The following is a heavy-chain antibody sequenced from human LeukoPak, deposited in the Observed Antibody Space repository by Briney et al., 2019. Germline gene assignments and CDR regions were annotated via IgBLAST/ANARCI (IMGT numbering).Heavy chain of an antibody. V-gene: IGHV3-21*06. D-gene: IGHD6-19*01. Sequence: GGSLRLSCSVSGFNFSVYSMNWVRQAPGKGLEWVSFISSSSSYKYYADSVKGRFTVSRDNDKTSLYLVMDSLRAEDTAVYYCARDMGRRGGRLLDHYSSGWFGMDYWGQGILVTVSS. CDR3: ARDMGRRGGRLLDHYSSGWFGMDY. CDR2: ISSSSSYK. J-gene: IGHJ4*02. CDR1: GFNFSVYS.